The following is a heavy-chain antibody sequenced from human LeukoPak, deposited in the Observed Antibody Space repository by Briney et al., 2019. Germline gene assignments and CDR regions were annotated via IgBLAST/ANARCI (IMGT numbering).Heavy chain of an antibody. D-gene: IGHD2-2*01. CDR1: GFTFTNYA. Sequence: GGSLRLSCAASGFTFTNYAMSWVRQAPGKGLEWVPGITGSGDSTYYADSVKGRFTISRDNSKNTLFLQMNSLRAEDTAVYYCAKLDCTSSSCPGASWGQGTLVTVSS. CDR2: ITGSGDST. CDR3: AKLDCTSSSCPGAS. V-gene: IGHV3-23*01. J-gene: IGHJ5*02.